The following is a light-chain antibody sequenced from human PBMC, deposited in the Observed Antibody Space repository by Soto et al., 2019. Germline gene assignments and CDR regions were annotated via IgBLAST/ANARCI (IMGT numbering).Light chain of an antibody. CDR3: QQTYIAPRT. CDR1: QTISTW. Sequence: GDRVTITCRASQTISTWMAWYQQKPGKAPKLLVYDASTLQSGVASRFSGSGSGTEFTLIISGLQPDDSATYYCQQTYIAPRTFGQGTKVDIK. V-gene: IGKV1-5*01. CDR2: DAS. J-gene: IGKJ1*01.